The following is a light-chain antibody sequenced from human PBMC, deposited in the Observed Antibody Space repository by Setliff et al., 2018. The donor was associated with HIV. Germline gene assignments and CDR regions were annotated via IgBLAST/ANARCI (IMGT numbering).Light chain of an antibody. V-gene: IGLV2-8*01. J-gene: IGLJ3*02. Sequence: QSALAQPPSASGSPGQSVTISCTGTSSDVGGYYESVSWYQHHPGEVPKLIIYDVTKRPSGVSSRFSGSKSGNTAPLTISGLHSEDEADYYCCSFVGSDSWMFGGGTKVTVL. CDR2: DVT. CDR3: CSFVGSDSWM. CDR1: SSDVGGYYES.